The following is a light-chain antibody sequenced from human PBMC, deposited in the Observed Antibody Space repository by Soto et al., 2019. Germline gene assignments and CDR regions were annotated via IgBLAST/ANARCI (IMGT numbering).Light chain of an antibody. J-gene: IGLJ3*02. Sequence: QAVVTQEPSLTVSPGGTVTLTCGSSTGAVTSSHHPYWFQQKAGQAPRTLIYDTINKHSWTPERFSGSVLVDKAALTLSCAQPDDESQYYCLLSYNAARVLGGGTQLTVL. V-gene: IGLV7-46*01. CDR2: DTI. CDR3: LLSYNAARV. CDR1: TGAVTSSHH.